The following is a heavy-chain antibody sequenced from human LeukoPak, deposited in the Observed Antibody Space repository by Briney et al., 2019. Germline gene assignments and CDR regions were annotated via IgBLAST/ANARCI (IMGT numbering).Heavy chain of an antibody. CDR2: IYYSGST. V-gene: IGHV4-59*08. CDR1: GCSISSYY. J-gene: IGHJ5*02. CDR3: ARSSGWPRDWFDP. D-gene: IGHD6-19*01. Sequence: SETLSLTCTVSGCSISSYYWSWIRQPPGKGLEWIGYIYYSGSTNYNPSLKSRVTISVDTSKNQFSLKLGSVTAADTAVYYCARSSGWPRDWFDPWGQGTLVTVSS.